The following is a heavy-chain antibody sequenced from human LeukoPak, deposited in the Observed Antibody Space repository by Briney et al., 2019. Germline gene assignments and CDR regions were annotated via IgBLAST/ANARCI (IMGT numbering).Heavy chain of an antibody. D-gene: IGHD3-22*01. CDR3: AKEVVPGYYDSSGYFDAFDI. V-gene: IGHV3-30*18. CDR1: GFTFSSYG. J-gene: IGHJ3*02. CDR2: ISYDGSNK. Sequence: PGRSLRLSCAASGFTFSSYGMHWVRQAPGKGLEWVAVISYDGSNKYYADSVKGRFTISRDSSKNTLYLQMNSLRAEDTAVYYCAKEVVPGYYDSSGYFDAFDIWGQGTMVTVSS.